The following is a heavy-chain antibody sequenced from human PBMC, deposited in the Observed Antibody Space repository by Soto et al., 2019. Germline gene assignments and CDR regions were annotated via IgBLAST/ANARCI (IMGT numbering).Heavy chain of an antibody. Sequence: QVQLVQSGVEVKKPGASMKVSCKASGYTFTSYGISWVRQAPGQGLEWMGWISAYNGNTNYAQKLXGGATMXXDTSTSTAYMELRSLRSDDTAVYYCARDMYGDPGYWGQGTLVTVSS. CDR2: ISAYNGNT. CDR1: GYTFTSYG. D-gene: IGHD4-17*01. V-gene: IGHV1-18*01. J-gene: IGHJ4*02. CDR3: ARDMYGDPGY.